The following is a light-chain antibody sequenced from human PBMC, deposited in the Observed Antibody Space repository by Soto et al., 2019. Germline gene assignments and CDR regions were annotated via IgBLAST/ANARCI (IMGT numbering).Light chain of an antibody. CDR2: DAS. Sequence: DIQMNQSPSTLSASVGDRVTIPCRARQRISSWLAWYQQKPGQAPKLLIYDASSLESGVPSRFSGSGSGTEFTLTISSLQHDDFATYYCQQYNSYSTFGQGTKLAIK. CDR3: QQYNSYST. V-gene: IGKV1-5*01. CDR1: QRISSW. J-gene: IGKJ2*01.